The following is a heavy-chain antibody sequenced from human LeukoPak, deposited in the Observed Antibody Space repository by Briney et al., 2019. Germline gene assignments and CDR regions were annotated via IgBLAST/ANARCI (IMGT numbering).Heavy chain of an antibody. D-gene: IGHD3-3*01. CDR1: GYTLTELS. V-gene: IGHV1-24*01. Sequence: ASVKVSCKVSGYTLTELSMHWVRQAPGKGLEWMGGFDPEDGETIYAQKFQGRVTMTEDTSTDTAYMELRSLRSDDTAVYYCAREPFGVVGNAFDIWGQGTMVTVSS. J-gene: IGHJ3*02. CDR2: FDPEDGET. CDR3: AREPFGVVGNAFDI.